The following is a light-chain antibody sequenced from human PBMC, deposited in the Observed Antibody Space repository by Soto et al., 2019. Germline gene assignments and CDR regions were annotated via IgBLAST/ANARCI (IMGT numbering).Light chain of an antibody. V-gene: IGKV3-20*01. CDR1: RTVSDNY. CDR3: QQYGGSPRVS. Sequence: EIVLTQSPGALSLSPGERATLSCRASRTVSDNYLAWYQQKPGQAPRLLVYGASTRATGIPDRFSGSGAGTDITLTIIRLEPDDFAVDYCQQYGGSPRVSFGGGTKVEIK. J-gene: IGKJ4*01. CDR2: GAS.